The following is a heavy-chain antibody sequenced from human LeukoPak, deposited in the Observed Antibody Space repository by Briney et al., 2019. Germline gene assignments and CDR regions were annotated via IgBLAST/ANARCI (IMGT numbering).Heavy chain of an antibody. CDR3: ARTRTYSYDSSGHYYPTHFDY. J-gene: IGHJ4*02. Sequence: GGSLRPSCAASGFTFSNYAMSWVRQAPGEGLEWVSVISGSGGSTYYADSVKGRFTISRDNRKNTLYLQMNSLRAEDTAVYYCARTRTYSYDSSGHYYPTHFDYWGQGTLVTVSS. CDR2: ISGSGGST. CDR1: GFTFSNYA. V-gene: IGHV3-23*01. D-gene: IGHD3-22*01.